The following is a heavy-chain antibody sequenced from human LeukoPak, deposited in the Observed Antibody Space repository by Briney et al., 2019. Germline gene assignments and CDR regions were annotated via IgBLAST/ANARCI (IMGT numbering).Heavy chain of an antibody. V-gene: IGHV3-7*01. CDR2: IKPDGSQK. CDR1: GFTFSTYW. Sequence: HPGGSLRLSCAASGFTFSTYWIRWVRQAPGKGLEWVASIKPDGSQKFYVDSVKGRFTISRDNAKNSLDLQMNTLRVDDTAVYYCARGWSYALGLWGQGTLVTVSS. D-gene: IGHD1-26*01. J-gene: IGHJ5*02. CDR3: ARGWSYALGL.